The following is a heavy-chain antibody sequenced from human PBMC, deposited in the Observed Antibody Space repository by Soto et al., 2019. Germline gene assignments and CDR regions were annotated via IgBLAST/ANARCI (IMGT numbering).Heavy chain of an antibody. CDR1: GGSIRSYY. V-gene: IGHV4-59*01. Sequence: SETLSLTCTLSGGSIRSYYWSWIRQPPGKGLEWIGYIYYSGSTNYNPSLKSRVTISVDTSKNQFSLKLSSVTAADTAVYYCARRYGSAFDIWGQGTMVTVS. D-gene: IGHD3-10*01. CDR3: ARRYGSAFDI. J-gene: IGHJ3*02. CDR2: IYYSGST.